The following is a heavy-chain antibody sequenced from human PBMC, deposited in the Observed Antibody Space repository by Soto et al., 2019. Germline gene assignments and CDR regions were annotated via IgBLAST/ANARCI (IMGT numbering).Heavy chain of an antibody. J-gene: IGHJ3*01. V-gene: IGHV3-7*01. CDR2: IRQDGDAK. CDR3: ARDPYSKLFGAFDL. CDR1: GFNFNNYW. Sequence: PGGSLRLSCVASGFNFNNYWMTWVRQAPGEGLEWVANIRQDGDAKVYVDSVKGRFTISRDNAKNSLYLQMSSLRAEDTAIYYCARDPYSKLFGAFDLWGQGTMVTVSS. D-gene: IGHD2-21*01.